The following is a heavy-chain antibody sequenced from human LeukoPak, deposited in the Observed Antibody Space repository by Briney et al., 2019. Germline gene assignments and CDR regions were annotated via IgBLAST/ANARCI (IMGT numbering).Heavy chain of an antibody. V-gene: IGHV3-21*01. D-gene: IGHD3-22*01. Sequence: GGSLRLSCVASGYTLRSFSIKWVRQAPGKGLEWVSSISVRSNYIYYADSVRGRFSISRDDARNSLYLQMDSLRGDDTAVYYCVRVRRNYDSSGYYYYYDYWGQGTLVTVSS. CDR1: GYTLRSFS. J-gene: IGHJ4*02. CDR3: VRVRRNYDSSGYYYYYDY. CDR2: ISVRSNYI.